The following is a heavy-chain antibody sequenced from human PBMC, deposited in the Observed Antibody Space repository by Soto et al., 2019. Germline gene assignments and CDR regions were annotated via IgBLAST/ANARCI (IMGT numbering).Heavy chain of an antibody. CDR2: ISAYNGNT. CDR3: ARDQNPPLNIQLWTNYYYYGMDV. CDR1: GYTFTSYG. D-gene: IGHD5-18*01. V-gene: IGHV1-18*01. J-gene: IGHJ6*02. Sequence: GASVKVSCKASGYTFTSYGISWVRQAPGQGLEWMGWISAYNGNTNYAQKLQGRVTMTTDTSTSTAYMELRSLRSDDTAVYYCARDQNPPLNIQLWTNYYYYGMDVWGQGTTVTVSS.